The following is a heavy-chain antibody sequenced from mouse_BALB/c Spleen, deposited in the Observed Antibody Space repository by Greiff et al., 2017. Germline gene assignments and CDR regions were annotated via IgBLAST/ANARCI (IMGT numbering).Heavy chain of an antibody. CDR3: ARGENGNYGFWFAY. Sequence: EVQRVESGGGLVQPGGSRKLSCAASGFTFSSFGMHWVRQAPEEGLEWVAYISSGSSTIYYADTVKGRFTISRDNPKNTLFLQMTSLRSEDTALYDCARGENGNYGFWFAYWGQGTLVTVSA. D-gene: IGHD2-1*01. J-gene: IGHJ3*01. CDR1: GFTFSSFG. V-gene: IGHV5-17*02. CDR2: ISSGSSTI.